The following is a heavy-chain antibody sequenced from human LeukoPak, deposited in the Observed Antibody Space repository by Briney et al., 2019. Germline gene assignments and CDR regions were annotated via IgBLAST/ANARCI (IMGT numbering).Heavy chain of an antibody. CDR3: ARESSGWYVDY. Sequence: GGSLRLSCAASGFTFSSYAMSWVRQAPGKGLEWVSYISSSGSTIYYADSVKGRFTISRDNAKNSLYLQMNSLRAEDTAVYYCARESSGWYVDYWGQGTLVTVSS. J-gene: IGHJ4*02. D-gene: IGHD6-19*01. CDR1: GFTFSSYA. V-gene: IGHV3-48*04. CDR2: ISSSGSTI.